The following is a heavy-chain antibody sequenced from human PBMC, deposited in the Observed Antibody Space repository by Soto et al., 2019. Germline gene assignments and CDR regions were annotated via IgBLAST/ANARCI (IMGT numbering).Heavy chain of an antibody. Sequence: QVQLVESGGGLVEPGGSLRLSCAASGFTFSDQYMTWIRQAPGKGLEWVSKISGDATITYYADSVKGRFTVSRDNAKKSLYLQMNSLRAEVTAVYYCASDPYYYASGFWGQGTLVTVSS. D-gene: IGHD3-10*01. V-gene: IGHV3-11*01. CDR1: GFTFSDQY. CDR2: ISGDATIT. CDR3: ASDPYYYASGF. J-gene: IGHJ4*02.